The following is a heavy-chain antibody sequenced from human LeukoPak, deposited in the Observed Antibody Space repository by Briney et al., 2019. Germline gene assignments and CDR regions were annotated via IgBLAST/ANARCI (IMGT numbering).Heavy chain of an antibody. CDR3: ARDFESYDSPRMAGY. CDR2: ISSSSSYI. J-gene: IGHJ4*02. Sequence: GGSLRLSCAASGFTFSSYSMNWVRQAPGKGLEWVSSISSSSSYIYYADSVKGRFTISRDKSKNTVYLQMNSLRAEDTAVYYCARDFESYDSPRMAGYWGQGTLVTVSS. V-gene: IGHV3-21*04. CDR1: GFTFSSYS. D-gene: IGHD3-22*01.